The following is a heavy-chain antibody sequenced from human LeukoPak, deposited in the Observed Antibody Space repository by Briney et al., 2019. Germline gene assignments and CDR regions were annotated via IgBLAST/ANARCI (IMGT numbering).Heavy chain of an antibody. D-gene: IGHD1-26*01. Sequence: GGSLRLSCAASGFTFSSYGMHWVRQAPGKGLEWMAFISYDESNEYYADSVKGRFTISRDNSKNTLYLQMNSLRAEDTALYYCAKQGSYYDFDYWGQGTLVTVSS. CDR1: GFTFSSYG. V-gene: IGHV3-30*18. CDR2: ISYDESNE. CDR3: AKQGSYYDFDY. J-gene: IGHJ4*02.